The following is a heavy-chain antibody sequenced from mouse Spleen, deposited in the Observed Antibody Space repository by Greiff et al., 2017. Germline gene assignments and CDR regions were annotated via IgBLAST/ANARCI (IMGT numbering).Heavy chain of an antibody. V-gene: IGHV5-17*01. J-gene: IGHJ2*01. Sequence: EVKLVESGGGLVKPGGSLKLSCAASGFTFSDYGMHWVRQAPEKGLEWVAYISSGSSTIYYADTVKGRFTISRDNAKNTLFLQMTSLRSEDTAMYYCARWDYGYFDYWGQGTTLTVSS. D-gene: IGHD2-4*01. CDR2: ISSGSSTI. CDR3: ARWDYGYFDY. CDR1: GFTFSDYG.